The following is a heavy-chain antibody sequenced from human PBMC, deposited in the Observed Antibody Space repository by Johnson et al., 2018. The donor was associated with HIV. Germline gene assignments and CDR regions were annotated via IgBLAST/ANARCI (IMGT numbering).Heavy chain of an antibody. CDR1: GFTFSSYA. CDR2: ISYDGNNK. CDR3: ARDRVATIRGVNAFDI. Sequence: QMLLVESGGGVVQPGRSLRLSCAASGFTFSSYAMHWVRQAPGKGLEWVAVISYDGNNKYYGDSVKGRFTISRDNSNNTLYLQMNSLRVEDTAVYYCARDRVATIRGVNAFDIWGQGTVVTVSS. V-gene: IGHV3-30*14. J-gene: IGHJ3*02. D-gene: IGHD5-12*01.